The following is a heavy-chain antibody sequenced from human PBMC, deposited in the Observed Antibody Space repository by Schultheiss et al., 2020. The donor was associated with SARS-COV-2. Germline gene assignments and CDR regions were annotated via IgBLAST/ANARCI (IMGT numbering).Heavy chain of an antibody. D-gene: IGHD4-23*01. CDR1: GGSISSGGYY. V-gene: IGHV4-31*03. CDR2: IYYSGST. J-gene: IGHJ6*02. CDR3: ARDLYNTVVPWGVYYYYGMDV. Sequence: SETLSLTCTVSGGSISSGGYYWSWIRQPPGKGLEWIGYIYYSGSTNYNPSLKSRVTISVDTSKNQFSLKLSSVTAADTAVYYCARDLYNTVVPWGVYYYYGMDVWGQGTTVTVSS.